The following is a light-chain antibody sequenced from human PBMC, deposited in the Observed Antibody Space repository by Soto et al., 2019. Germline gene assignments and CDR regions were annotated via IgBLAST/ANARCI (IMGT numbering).Light chain of an antibody. Sequence: QSALTQPRSVSGSPGQSVTISCTGTSSDVGGYNYVSWYQQHPDTAPKLLIYDVTKRPSGVPDRFSGSKSGNTASLTISGXXXXXXXXYXCSSYAGPYTFVNFGGGTKL. CDR3: SSYAGPYTFVN. CDR2: DVT. CDR1: SSDVGGYNY. J-gene: IGLJ2*01. V-gene: IGLV2-11*01.